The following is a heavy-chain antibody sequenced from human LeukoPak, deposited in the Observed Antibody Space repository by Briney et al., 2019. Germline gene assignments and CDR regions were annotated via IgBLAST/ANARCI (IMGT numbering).Heavy chain of an antibody. CDR1: RFTFDDYA. V-gene: IGHV3-9*01. CDR2: INWNSDTI. CDR3: TKDRQADDFDI. Sequence: GGSLRLSCAASRFTFDDYAMHWIRQAPGKGLEWVSGINWNSDTIAYADSVKGRFTISRDNAKNSLYLQMNSLRPEDTALYYCTKDRQADDFDIWGQGTMVTVSS. J-gene: IGHJ3*02.